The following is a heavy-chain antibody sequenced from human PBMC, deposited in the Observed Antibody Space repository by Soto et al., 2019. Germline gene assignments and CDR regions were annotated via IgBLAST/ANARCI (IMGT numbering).Heavy chain of an antibody. J-gene: IGHJ6*02. Sequence: SVKVSCKASGGTFSSYAISWVRQAPGQGLEWTGGIIPIFGTANYAQKFQGRVTITADKSTSTAYMELSSLRSEDTAVYYCARERGYYDSSGYNYYYYGMDVWGQGTTVTVSS. CDR2: IIPIFGTA. D-gene: IGHD3-22*01. CDR1: GGTFSSYA. V-gene: IGHV1-69*06. CDR3: ARERGYYDSSGYNYYYYGMDV.